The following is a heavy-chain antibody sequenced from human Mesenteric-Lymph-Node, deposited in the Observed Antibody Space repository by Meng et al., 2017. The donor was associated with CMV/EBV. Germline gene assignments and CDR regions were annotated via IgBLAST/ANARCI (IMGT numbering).Heavy chain of an antibody. CDR3: SRDRGQLIWFGTAIGGFDI. CDR2: INPDNGFA. J-gene: IGHJ3*02. Sequence: FSSYAIHWVRLAPGQGLEWMGWINPDNGFAKYSQKFSGRVTITRDSSASTVYMDLTRLSSEDTAVYYCSRDRGQLIWFGTAIGGFDIWGQGTVVTVSS. D-gene: IGHD3-10*01. V-gene: IGHV1-3*01. CDR1: FSSYA.